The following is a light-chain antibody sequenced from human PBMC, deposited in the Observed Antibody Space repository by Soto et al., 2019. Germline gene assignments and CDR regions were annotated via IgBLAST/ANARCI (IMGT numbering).Light chain of an antibody. V-gene: IGKV3-20*01. CDR1: QSVSSSY. CDR3: QQYGSSPPT. Sequence: ESVLIPVAGAPLFYPGGRAPLSCRASQSVSSSYLAWYQQKPGQAPRLLIYGASSRATGIPDRFSGSGSGTDFTLTISRLEPEDFAVYYCQQYGSSPPTFGQGTKVDIK. J-gene: IGKJ1*01. CDR2: GAS.